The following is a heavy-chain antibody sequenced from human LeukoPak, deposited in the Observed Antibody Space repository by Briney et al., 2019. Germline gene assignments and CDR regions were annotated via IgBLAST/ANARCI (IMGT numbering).Heavy chain of an antibody. CDR1: GFIFSTNF. Sequence: GGSLRLSCAASGFIFSTNFMSWVRQAPGKGLEWVANINQDGSKKYYVDSVKGRFTISRDNAKNSLYLQMNSLRAEDTAVYYCAEGRGLAVRPPNEGFFDQWGLGTLVTVSS. CDR3: AEGRGLAVRPPNEGFFDQ. D-gene: IGHD6-6*01. J-gene: IGHJ4*02. CDR2: INQDGSKK. V-gene: IGHV3-7*01.